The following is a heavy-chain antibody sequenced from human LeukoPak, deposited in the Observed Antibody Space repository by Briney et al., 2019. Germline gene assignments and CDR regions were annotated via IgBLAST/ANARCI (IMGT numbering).Heavy chain of an antibody. CDR2: ITPIFGTA. V-gene: IGHV1-69*13. J-gene: IGHJ4*02. D-gene: IGHD5-24*01. CDR1: GGTFSSYA. Sequence: ASVKVSCKASGGTFSSYAISWVRQAPGQGLEWMGGITPIFGTANYAQKFQGRVTITADESTSTAYMELSSLRSEDTAVYYCARAAEWDGYNYFDYWGQGTLVTVSS. CDR3: ARAAEWDGYNYFDY.